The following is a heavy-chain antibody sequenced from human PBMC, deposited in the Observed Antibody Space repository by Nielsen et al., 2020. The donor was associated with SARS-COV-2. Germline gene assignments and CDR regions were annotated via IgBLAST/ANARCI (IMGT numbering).Heavy chain of an antibody. Sequence: GESLKISCAASGFTFSIYGMHWVRQAPGKGLEWVAVMSYDGSNKYYADSVKGRFTISRDNSKNTLFLQMNSLRGDDTAVYYCAKDDWDPSSLGGMDAWGQGTMVTVSS. CDR1: GFTFSIYG. CDR2: MSYDGSNK. CDR3: AKDDWDPSSLGGMDA. D-gene: IGHD2-2*01. J-gene: IGHJ6*02. V-gene: IGHV3-30*18.